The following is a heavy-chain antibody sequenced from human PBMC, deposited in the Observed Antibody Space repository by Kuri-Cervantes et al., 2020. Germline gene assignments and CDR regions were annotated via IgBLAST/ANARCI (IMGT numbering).Heavy chain of an antibody. CDR3: ARAKLYDAFDV. CDR2: IYSGGST. Sequence: GGSLRLSCAASGFTVSSNYMSWVRQAPGKGLEWVSVIYSGGSTYYADSVKGRFTISRDNSKNTLYLQMNSLRAENTAVYYCARAKLYDAFDVWGQGTTVTVSS. J-gene: IGHJ3*01. CDR1: GFTVSSNY. V-gene: IGHV3-66*02. D-gene: IGHD5/OR15-5a*01.